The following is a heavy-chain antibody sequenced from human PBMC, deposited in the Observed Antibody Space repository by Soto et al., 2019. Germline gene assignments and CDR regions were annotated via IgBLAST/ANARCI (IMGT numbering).Heavy chain of an antibody. J-gene: IGHJ4*02. CDR2: IYYSGST. CDR3: ARASIEGNGDYEGYFDY. Sequence: SETLSLTCTVSGGSISSGGYYWSWIRQHPGKGLEWIGYIYYSGSTYYNPSLKSRVTISVDTSKNQFSLKLSSVTAADTAVYYCARASIEGNGDYEGYFDYWGQGTLVTVSS. D-gene: IGHD4-17*01. CDR1: GGSISSGGYY. V-gene: IGHV4-31*03.